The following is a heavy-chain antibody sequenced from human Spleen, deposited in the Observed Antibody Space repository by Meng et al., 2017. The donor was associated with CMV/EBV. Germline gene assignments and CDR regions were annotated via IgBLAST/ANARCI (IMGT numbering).Heavy chain of an antibody. Sequence: CTGSGGSSSSSSYDWGWIRQPPGKGLEWIGSIYYSGSTYYNPSLKSRVTISVDTSKNQFSLKLSSVTAADTAVYYCARPGLARPPDYWGQGTLVTVSS. D-gene: IGHD6-6*01. CDR1: GGSSSSSSYD. CDR3: ARPGLARPPDY. CDR2: IYYSGST. V-gene: IGHV4-39*07. J-gene: IGHJ4*02.